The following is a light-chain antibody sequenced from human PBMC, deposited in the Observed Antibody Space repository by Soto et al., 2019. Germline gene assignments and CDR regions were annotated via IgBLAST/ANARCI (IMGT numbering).Light chain of an antibody. CDR3: QQYYSYPRLT. Sequence: AIRMNKSPSSLSASTGDRVTLTCRASQGISSNLAWYEQKPGKAPKLVLYAASTLQSGVPSRFSGSGSGTDFTLTISCLQSEDFATYYCQQYYSYPRLTFGGGTKVEIK. V-gene: IGKV1-8*01. CDR1: QGISSN. CDR2: AAS. J-gene: IGKJ4*01.